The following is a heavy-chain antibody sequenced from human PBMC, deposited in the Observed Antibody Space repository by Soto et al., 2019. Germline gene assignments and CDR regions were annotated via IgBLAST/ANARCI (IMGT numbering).Heavy chain of an antibody. V-gene: IGHV3-30*18. D-gene: IGHD1-26*01. CDR3: ANQELGSYFGA. J-gene: IGHJ5*02. CDR2: ISNDGSAK. CDR1: GFTFSNYR. Sequence: GGYLRLSCAASGFTFSNYRMHWVRQAPGKGLEWVGGISNDGSAKYYADSVEGRFTITRDNPKNTLYLQMTSPKTEDTAVYSCANQELGSYFGAWGQGTLVTVSS.